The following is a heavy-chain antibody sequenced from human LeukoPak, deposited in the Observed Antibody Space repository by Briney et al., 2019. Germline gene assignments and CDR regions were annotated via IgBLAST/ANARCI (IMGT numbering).Heavy chain of an antibody. Sequence: ASVKVSYKASGYTFTGYYLHWVQPPPGKELDWMEWINHNSGSTNYPHNFQDTINMTSNTSISTAHLEPNSRESDDPAGYYCGSGSGYYNPANWFDPWGQGTMVTVSS. CDR1: GYTFTGYY. D-gene: IGHD3-3*01. CDR3: GSGSGYYNPANWFDP. CDR2: INHNSGST. J-gene: IGHJ5*02. V-gene: IGHV1-2*02.